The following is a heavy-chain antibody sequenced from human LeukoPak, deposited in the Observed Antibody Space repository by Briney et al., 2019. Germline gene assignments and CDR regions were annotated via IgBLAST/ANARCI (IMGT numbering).Heavy chain of an antibody. V-gene: IGHV4-39*07. D-gene: IGHD3-9*01. CDR1: GGSISSGGYS. J-gene: IGHJ6*02. CDR2: IYYSGST. Sequence: PSETLSLTCAVSGGSISSGGYSWGWIRQPPGKGLEWIGSIYYSGSTYYNPSLKSRVTISVDTSKNQFSLKLSSVTAADTAVYYCSVLRYFDWLLSHGMDVWGQGTTVTVSS. CDR3: SVLRYFDWLLSHGMDV.